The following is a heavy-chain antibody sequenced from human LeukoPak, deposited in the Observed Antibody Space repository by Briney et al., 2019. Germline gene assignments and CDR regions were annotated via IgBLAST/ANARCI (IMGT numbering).Heavy chain of an antibody. V-gene: IGHV4-39*07. CDR2: IYYSGST. D-gene: IGHD6-6*01. Sequence: SETLSLTCTVSGGSISSSSYYWGWIRRPPGKGLEWIGSIYYSGSTNYNPSLKSRVTISVDTSKNQFSLKLSSVTAADTAVYYCASSEYSSSSPDYWGQGTLVTVSS. CDR3: ASSEYSSSSPDY. J-gene: IGHJ4*02. CDR1: GGSISSSSYY.